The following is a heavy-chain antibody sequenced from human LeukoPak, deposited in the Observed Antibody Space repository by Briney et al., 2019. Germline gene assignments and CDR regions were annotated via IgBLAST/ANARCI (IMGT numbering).Heavy chain of an antibody. CDR2: ISSSSSYT. D-gene: IGHD4-17*01. J-gene: IGHJ5*02. V-gene: IGHV3-11*06. Sequence: GGFLRLSCAASGFTFSDYYMSWIRQAPGKGLEWVSYISSSSSYTNYADSVKGRFTISRDNAKNSLYLQMNSLRAEDTAVYYCARTRGDYGDYNWFDPWGQGTLVTVSS. CDR1: GFTFSDYY. CDR3: ARTRGDYGDYNWFDP.